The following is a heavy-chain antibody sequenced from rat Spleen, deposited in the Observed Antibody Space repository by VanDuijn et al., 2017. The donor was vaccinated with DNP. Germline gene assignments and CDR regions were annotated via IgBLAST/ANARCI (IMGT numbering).Heavy chain of an antibody. CDR3: ARSTTEGIAPSFAY. Sequence: EVQLVESGGDLVQPGRSLKLSCAASGFIFSNYGMAWVRQAPTKGLEWVASIGTGAGNTYYRDSVKGRFTISRDNAKSTLYLQMDSLRSEDTATYYCARSTTEGIAPSFAYWGQGTLVTVSS. J-gene: IGHJ3*01. D-gene: IGHD1-11*01. CDR2: IGTGAGNT. V-gene: IGHV5S13*01. CDR1: GFIFSNYG.